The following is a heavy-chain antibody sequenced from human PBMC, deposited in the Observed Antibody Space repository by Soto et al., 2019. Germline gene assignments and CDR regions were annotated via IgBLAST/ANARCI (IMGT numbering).Heavy chain of an antibody. J-gene: IGHJ4*02. D-gene: IGHD2-2*01. Sequence: SGGSLRLSCAASGFTFSSYAMSWVRQAPGKGLEWVSAISGSGGSTYYADSVKGRFTISRDYSKNTLYLQMNSLRAEDTAVYYCAKVKGFSIPYFDYWGQGTLVTVSS. V-gene: IGHV3-23*01. CDR2: ISGSGGST. CDR1: GFTFSSYA. CDR3: AKVKGFSIPYFDY.